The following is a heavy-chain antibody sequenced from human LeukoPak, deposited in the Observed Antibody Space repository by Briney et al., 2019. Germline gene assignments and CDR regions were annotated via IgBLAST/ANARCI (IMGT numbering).Heavy chain of an antibody. CDR2: IYSGGST. CDR3: ALVGATPGGIDY. Sequence: GGSLRLSCAASGLTVSSNYMSWVRQAPGKGLQWVSVIYSGGSTYYADSVKGRFTISRDSSKYTLYLQMNSLRAEDTAVYYCALVGATPGGIDYWGQGTLVTVSS. D-gene: IGHD1-26*01. CDR1: GLTVSSNY. J-gene: IGHJ4*02. V-gene: IGHV3-53*05.